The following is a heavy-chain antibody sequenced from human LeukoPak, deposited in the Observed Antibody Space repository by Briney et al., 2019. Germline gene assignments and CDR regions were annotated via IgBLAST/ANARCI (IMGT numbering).Heavy chain of an antibody. D-gene: IGHD3-10*01. J-gene: IGHJ5*02. V-gene: IGHV1-8*01. CDR2: MNPNSGNT. CDR1: GYTFRTYD. CDR3: ARDRAGGWFDP. Sequence: GASVKVSCKASGYTFRTYDINWVRQATGQGLEWMGWMNPNSGNTGYAQKFQGRVTLTRNTSISTAYMELSSLRSEDTAVYYCARDRAGGWFDPWGQGTLVIVSS.